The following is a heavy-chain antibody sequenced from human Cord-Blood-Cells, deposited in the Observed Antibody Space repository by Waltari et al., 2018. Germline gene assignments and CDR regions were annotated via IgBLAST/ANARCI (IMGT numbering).Heavy chain of an antibody. Sequence: EVQLVESGGGLVKPGRSLRLSCAASGFTFGNAWMSWVCQAQGKGLEWVGRIKSKTDGVTPDYAAPVKGRFTISRDGSKNTLLLQMNIMKTDDTAVDYCTTDVVVMIDYSDDRAQGTLVTVSA. CDR3: TTDVVVMIDYSDD. CDR1: GFTFGNAW. D-gene: IGHD3-3*01. V-gene: IGHV3-15*01. J-gene: IGHJ4*02. CDR2: IKSKTDGVTP.